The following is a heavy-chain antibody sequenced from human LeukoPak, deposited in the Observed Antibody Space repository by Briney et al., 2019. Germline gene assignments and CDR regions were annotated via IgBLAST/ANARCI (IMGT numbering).Heavy chain of an antibody. CDR1: GYSISSGYY. CDR3: ARLNSGSYLDDY. CDR2: IYPSGST. Sequence: SETLSLTCAVSGYSISSGYYWGWIRQPPGKGLEWIGSIYPSGSTYYNPSLKSRVTISVDTSKNQFSLKLAFVTAADTAVYYCARLNSGSYLDDYWGQGTLVTVSS. D-gene: IGHD1-26*01. V-gene: IGHV4-38-2*01. J-gene: IGHJ4*02.